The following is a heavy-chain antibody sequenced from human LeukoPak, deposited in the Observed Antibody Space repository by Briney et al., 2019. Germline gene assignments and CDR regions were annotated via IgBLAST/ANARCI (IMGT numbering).Heavy chain of an antibody. CDR2: ISYDGSNK. CDR3: EIHCSSTSCPNNWFDP. V-gene: IGHV3-30*03. D-gene: IGHD2-2*01. J-gene: IGHJ5*02. Sequence: GSLRLSCAASGFTFSSYGMHWVRQAPGKGLEWGAVISYDGSNKYYADSVKGRFTISRDNSKNTLYLQMNSLRAEDTAVYYCEIHCSSTSCPNNWFDPWGQGTLVTVSS. CDR1: GFTFSSYG.